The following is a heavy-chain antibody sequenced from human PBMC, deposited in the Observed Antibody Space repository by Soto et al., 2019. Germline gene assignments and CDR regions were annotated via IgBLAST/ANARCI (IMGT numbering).Heavy chain of an antibody. Sequence: QVQLVQSGAEVKKPGASVKVSCKASGYTFTGYYMHWVRQAPGQGREWMGWINPNSGGTNYAQKFQGWVTMTRDTYISTAYLELSRLRSDDTAVYYCERVREGLRFLEWPLFDYWGQGTLVTVSS. V-gene: IGHV1-2*04. J-gene: IGHJ4*02. D-gene: IGHD3-3*01. CDR1: GYTFTGYY. CDR3: ERVREGLRFLEWPLFDY. CDR2: INPNSGGT.